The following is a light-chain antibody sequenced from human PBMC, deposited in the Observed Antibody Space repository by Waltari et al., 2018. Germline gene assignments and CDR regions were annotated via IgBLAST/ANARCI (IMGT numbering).Light chain of an antibody. CDR1: STNIGAGYD. V-gene: IGLV1-40*01. CDR3: QSYDSSLNYV. CDR2: RNN. Sequence: QSVLTQSPSVSGAPGQRVTISCTGSSTNIGAGYDVHWYQQLPGTAPRLRIYRNNHRPSGVPDRFSGSKSGTSASLAISGLQAEDEADYYCQSYDSSLNYVFGTGTKVTVL. J-gene: IGLJ1*01.